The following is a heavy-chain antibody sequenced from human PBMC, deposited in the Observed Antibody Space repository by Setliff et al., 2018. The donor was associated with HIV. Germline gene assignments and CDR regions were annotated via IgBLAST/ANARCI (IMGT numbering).Heavy chain of an antibody. CDR3: ARGASMIFGVVIPFSFYYYMDV. V-gene: IGHV4-4*02. D-gene: IGHD3-3*01. CDR1: RGSISSDNW. Sequence: SETLSLTCAVSRGSISSDNWWTWLRQPPGKGLEWIGEIYHSGSTNYNASLKSRVTISIDKSKSQFSLKLSSVTAADTAVYYCARGASMIFGVVIPFSFYYYMDVWGKGTTVTVSS. CDR2: IYHSGST. J-gene: IGHJ6*03.